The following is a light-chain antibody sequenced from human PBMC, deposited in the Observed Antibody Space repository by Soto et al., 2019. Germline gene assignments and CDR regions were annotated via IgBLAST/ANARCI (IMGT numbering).Light chain of an antibody. V-gene: IGLV2-8*01. CDR3: SSYAGSNNYV. CDR1: SSDVGGYNY. J-gene: IGLJ1*01. CDR2: EVS. Sequence: QSALTQPPSASGSPGQSVTISCTGTSSDVGGYNYVSWYQQHPGKAPKLMIYEVSKRPSGVPDRFSGSKSGNTASLTVSGLQADDEADYYCSSYAGSNNYVFGTGTKVPVL.